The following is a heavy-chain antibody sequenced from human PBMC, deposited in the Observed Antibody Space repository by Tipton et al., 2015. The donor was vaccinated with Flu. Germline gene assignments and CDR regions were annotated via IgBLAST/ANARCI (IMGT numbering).Heavy chain of an antibody. J-gene: IGHJ4*02. CDR1: GFILSSYW. CDR2: IKQDGSVK. CDR3: ARKLVEY. Sequence: LSLTCAASGFILSSYWMSWVRQAPGKGLEWVANIKQDGSVKYYVDSVKGRFTISRDNAKNSLYLQMNSLRAEDTAVYYCARKLVEYWGQGTLVTVSS. D-gene: IGHD2-2*01. V-gene: IGHV3-7*01.